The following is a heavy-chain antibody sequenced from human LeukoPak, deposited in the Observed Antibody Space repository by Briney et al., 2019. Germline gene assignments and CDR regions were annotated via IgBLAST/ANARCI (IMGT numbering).Heavy chain of an antibody. Sequence: ASVKVSCKASGYTFTSYYMRWVRQAPGQGLEWMGIINPSGGSTSYTQKFQGRVTMTRDASTSTIYMELSSLRSEDTAVYYCARSPEGWYLDYWGQGTLVTVSS. J-gene: IGHJ4*02. V-gene: IGHV1-46*01. CDR2: INPSGGST. CDR1: GYTFTSYY. CDR3: ARSPEGWYLDY. D-gene: IGHD6-19*01.